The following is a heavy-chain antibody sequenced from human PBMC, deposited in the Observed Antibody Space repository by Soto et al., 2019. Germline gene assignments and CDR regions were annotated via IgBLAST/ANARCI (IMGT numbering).Heavy chain of an antibody. CDR1: GASISGFY. CDR3: VRDGTKTLRDWFDP. D-gene: IGHD1-1*01. V-gene: IGHV4-4*07. Sequence: SETLSLTCTVSGASISGFYWSWIRKSAGKGLEWIGRIYATGTTDYNPSLKSRVMMSVDTSKKQFSLKLRSVTAADAAVYYCVRDGTKTLRDWFDPWGQGISVTVSS. J-gene: IGHJ5*02. CDR2: IYATGTT.